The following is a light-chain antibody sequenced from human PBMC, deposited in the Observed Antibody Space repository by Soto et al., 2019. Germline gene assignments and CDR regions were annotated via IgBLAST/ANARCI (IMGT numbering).Light chain of an antibody. J-gene: IGLJ2*01. V-gene: IGLV2-14*01. Sequence: QSVLTQPASVSGSPGQSITISCTGTSSDVGGYNYVSWYQQHPGKAPKLMIYEVSNRPSGVSNRFSGSKSGNTASLTISGLQAEDEADYYCSSYTSSRTLVFGGGTKVT. CDR1: SSDVGGYNY. CDR2: EVS. CDR3: SSYTSSRTLV.